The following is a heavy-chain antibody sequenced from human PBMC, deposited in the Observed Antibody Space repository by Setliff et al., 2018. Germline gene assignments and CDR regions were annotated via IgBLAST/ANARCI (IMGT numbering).Heavy chain of an antibody. CDR2: TYPGDSDT. CDR1: GYIFTNYW. V-gene: IGHV5-51*01. D-gene: IGHD2-2*01. CDR3: TRHEDRNKCTSSSCYRENDAFDV. Sequence: GESLTISCKASGYIFTNYWIGWVRQMPGKGPEWMGVTYPGDSDTRYSPSFQGQVTISADKSINTAYLQWSSLKASDTAIYYCTRHEDRNKCTSSSCYRENDAFDVWGQGAMVTVSS. J-gene: IGHJ3*01.